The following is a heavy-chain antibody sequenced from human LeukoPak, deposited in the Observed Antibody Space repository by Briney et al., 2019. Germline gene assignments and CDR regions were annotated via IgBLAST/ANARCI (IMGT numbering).Heavy chain of an antibody. J-gene: IGHJ6*02. V-gene: IGHV3-23*01. D-gene: IGHD1-20*01. CDR1: GFTFSSYA. CDR3: AKDREVINWYYYYYGMDV. CDR2: ISGSGGST. Sequence: GGSLRLSCAASGFTFSSYAMSWVRQAPGKGLEWVSAISGSGGSTYYADSVKGRFTISRDSSKNTLYLQMNSLRAEDTAVYYCAKDREVINWYYYYYGMDVWGQGTTVTVSS.